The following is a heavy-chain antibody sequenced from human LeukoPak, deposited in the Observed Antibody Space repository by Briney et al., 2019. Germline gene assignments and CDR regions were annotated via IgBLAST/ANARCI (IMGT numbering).Heavy chain of an antibody. CDR2: IYYSGST. CDR1: GGSISSGDYY. V-gene: IGHV4-61*08. J-gene: IGHJ4*02. CDR3: ARAQSHYDFWSGYYIFDY. D-gene: IGHD3-3*01. Sequence: SQTLSLTCTVSGGSISSGDYYWSWIRQPPGKGLEWIGYIYYSGSTNYNPSLKSRVTISVDTSKNQFSLKLSSVTAADTAVYYCARAQSHYDFWSGYYIFDYWGQGTLVTVSS.